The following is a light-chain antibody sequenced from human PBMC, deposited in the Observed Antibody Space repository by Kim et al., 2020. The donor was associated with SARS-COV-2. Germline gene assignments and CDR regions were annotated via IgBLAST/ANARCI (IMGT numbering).Light chain of an antibody. CDR1: SLRSYY. J-gene: IGLJ2*01. V-gene: IGLV3-19*01. CDR2: GKN. Sequence: LGQTVRITCQGDSLRSYYASWYQQKPGQAPVLVIYGKNNRPSGIPDRFSGTSSGNTASLTITGAQAEDEADYYCNSRDSSGNHLVVFGGGTQLTVL. CDR3: NSRDSSGNHLVV.